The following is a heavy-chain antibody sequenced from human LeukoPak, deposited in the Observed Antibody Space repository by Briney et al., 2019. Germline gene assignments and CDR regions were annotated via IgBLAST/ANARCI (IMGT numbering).Heavy chain of an antibody. CDR3: ARVISSVYYY. CDR1: GFTFSSYA. CDR2: IKQDGSEK. J-gene: IGHJ4*02. D-gene: IGHD3-22*01. V-gene: IGHV3-7*01. Sequence: PGGSLRLSCAASGFTFSSYAMSWVRQAPGKGLEWVANIKQDGSEKYYVDSVKGRFTISRDNAKNSLYLQMNSLRVDDTAVYYCARVISSVYYYWGQGTLVTVSS.